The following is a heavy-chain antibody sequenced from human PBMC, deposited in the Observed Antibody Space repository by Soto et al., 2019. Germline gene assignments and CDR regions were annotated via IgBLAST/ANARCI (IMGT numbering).Heavy chain of an antibody. CDR1: GGSISSGGYS. J-gene: IGHJ4*02. CDR2: IYHSGST. Sequence: TLCLTCAVSGGSISSGGYSWSWIRQPPGKGLEWIGYIYHSGSTYYNPSLKSRVTISVDRSKNQFSLKLSSVTAADTAVYYCASSRAFREFDYWGQGTLVTVSS. V-gene: IGHV4-30-2*01. CDR3: ASSRAFREFDY. D-gene: IGHD3-10*01.